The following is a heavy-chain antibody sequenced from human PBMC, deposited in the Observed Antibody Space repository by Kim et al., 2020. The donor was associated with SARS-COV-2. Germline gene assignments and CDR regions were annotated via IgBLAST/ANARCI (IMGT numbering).Heavy chain of an antibody. Sequence: ASVKVSCKASGYTFTSYYIHWVRQAPGQGLEWMGIISPSTGTTTYAQKFQGRVTLTRDTSTSTVHMELTSLSSDDTAIYYCARRLGGSPNYFLTDYWGQGTLVSVSS. CDR1: GYTFTSYY. V-gene: IGHV1-46*01. CDR2: ISPSTGTT. CDR3: ARRLGGSPNYFLTDY. J-gene: IGHJ4*02. D-gene: IGHD3-16*01.